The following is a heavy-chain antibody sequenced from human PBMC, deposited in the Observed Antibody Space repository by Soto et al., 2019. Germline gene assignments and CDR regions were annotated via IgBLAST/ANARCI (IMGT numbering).Heavy chain of an antibody. CDR1: GFTFGSYW. CDR2: IKQDGSEK. V-gene: IGHV3-7*04. D-gene: IGHD2-2*01. J-gene: IGHJ6*02. CDR3: ARDCSSTSCYAHIYYYYGMDV. Sequence: GGSLRLSCAASGFTFGSYWMSWVRQAPGKGLEWVANIKQDGSEKYYVDSVKGRFTISRDNAKNSLYLQMNSLRAEDTAVYYCARDCSSTSCYAHIYYYYGMDVWGQGTTVTVSS.